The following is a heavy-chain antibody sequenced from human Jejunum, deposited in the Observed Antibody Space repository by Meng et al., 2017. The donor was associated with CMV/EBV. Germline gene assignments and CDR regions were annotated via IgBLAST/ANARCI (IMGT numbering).Heavy chain of an antibody. CDR2: VYWDDDK. J-gene: IGHJ5*02. V-gene: IGHV2-5*02. D-gene: IGHD6-13*01. CDR3: ARSGSSTWYEENNWVDP. CDR1: LTTSGVS. Sequence: LTTSGVSVGWIRQPPGKALEWLALVYWDDDKRYNPSLKSRLTITSDTSKDQVVLIMTNMDPVDTATYYCARSGSSTWYEENNWVDPWGQGTLVTVSS.